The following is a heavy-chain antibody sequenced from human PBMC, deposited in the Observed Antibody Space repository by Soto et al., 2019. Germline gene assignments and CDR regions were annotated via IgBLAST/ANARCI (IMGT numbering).Heavy chain of an antibody. J-gene: IGHJ4*02. Sequence: SETLSLTCNVSGGSITSSSFFWAWIRQPPGQGLEWVGTIYYSGRTYYNPSLKSRVTISVDTSKKQFSLKLSSMTAADTAVYYCARRVYSGSGRDYFDYWGQGSLVTVSS. CDR1: GGSITSSSFF. V-gene: IGHV4-39*01. D-gene: IGHD1-26*01. CDR2: IYYSGRT. CDR3: ARRVYSGSGRDYFDY.